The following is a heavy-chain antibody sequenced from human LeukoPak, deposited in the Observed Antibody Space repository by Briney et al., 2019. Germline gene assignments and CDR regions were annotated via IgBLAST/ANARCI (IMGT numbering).Heavy chain of an antibody. CDR1: GGSFSGYY. CDR3: ARLALPRRMVPAAISRDPGIAAAGIHMDV. Sequence: SETLSLTCAVYGGSFSGYYWSWIRQPPGKGLECIGEINHSGSTNYNPSLKSRVTISVDTSKNQFSLKLSSVTAADTAVYYCARLALPRRMVPAAISRDPGIAAAGIHMDVWGKGTTVTVSS. J-gene: IGHJ6*03. CDR2: INHSGST. V-gene: IGHV4-34*01. D-gene: IGHD6-13*01.